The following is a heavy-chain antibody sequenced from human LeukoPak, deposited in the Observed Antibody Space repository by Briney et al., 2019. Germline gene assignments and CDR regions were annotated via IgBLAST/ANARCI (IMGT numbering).Heavy chain of an antibody. Sequence: GGSLRLSCAASGFTFSSYAMSWVRQAPGKGLEWVSTVSGSGSNTYYADSVKGRFTISRDNSKNTLYPQMDSLRVEDTAVYYCAKDRRGYSGQIDIWGQGTMVTVS. D-gene: IGHD5-12*01. V-gene: IGHV3-23*01. J-gene: IGHJ3*02. CDR2: VSGSGSNT. CDR1: GFTFSSYA. CDR3: AKDRRGYSGQIDI.